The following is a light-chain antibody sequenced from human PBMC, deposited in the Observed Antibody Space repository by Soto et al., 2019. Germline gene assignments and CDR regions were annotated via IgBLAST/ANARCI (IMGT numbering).Light chain of an antibody. CDR1: QSVTTN. Sequence: EVVMTQSPATLSVSPGERATLSCRASQSVTTNMAWYQQKPGQAPRLLIYGASTRATGIPARFSGSGSGTDFTLTISSLQSEDFAVYYCQPYNNWPPWTFGQGTKVDI. V-gene: IGKV3-15*01. CDR2: GAS. J-gene: IGKJ1*01. CDR3: QPYNNWPPWT.